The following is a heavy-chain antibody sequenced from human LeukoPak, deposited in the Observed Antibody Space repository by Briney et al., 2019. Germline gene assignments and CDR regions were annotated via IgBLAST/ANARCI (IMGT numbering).Heavy chain of an antibody. D-gene: IGHD4-17*01. J-gene: IGHJ4*02. CDR2: IGTAGDT. CDR1: GCTFSNYD. V-gene: IGHV3-13*01. Sequence: GGSLRLSCAASGCTFSNYDMHWVRQATGKGLEWVSGIGTAGDTYYPDSVKGRFTISRENAKNSLYLQMNSLRAEDTAVYYCARDRPDYGAERFAYWGQGTLVTVSS. CDR3: ARDRPDYGAERFAY.